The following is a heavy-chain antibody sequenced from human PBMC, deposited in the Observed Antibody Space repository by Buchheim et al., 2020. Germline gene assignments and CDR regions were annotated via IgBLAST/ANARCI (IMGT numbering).Heavy chain of an antibody. D-gene: IGHD1-20*01. CDR1: GFTFSSYA. V-gene: IGHV3-30-3*01. CDR3: ARATVGRVTGTSDY. Sequence: QVQLVESGGSVVQPGRSLRLSCAASGFTFSSYAMHWVRQAPGKGLEWVAVISDDGSDEYYADSVKGRFTISRDNSKNTLSLQMNTLRPEDTAMYYCARATVGRVTGTSDYWGQGAL. J-gene: IGHJ4*02. CDR2: ISDDGSDE.